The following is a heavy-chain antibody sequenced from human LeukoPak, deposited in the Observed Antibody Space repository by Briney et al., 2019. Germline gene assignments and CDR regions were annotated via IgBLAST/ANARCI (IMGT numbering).Heavy chain of an antibody. CDR3: ARGRHALDI. J-gene: IGHJ3*02. Sequence: GGSLRLSCAASGFTFTHYYMNWIRQTPGKGLEWVSYISDTGSTMFYADSLKGRFPISRDNTKSSLSLQMNSLRAEDTAVYYCARGRHALDIWGQGTMVTVSS. CDR2: ISDTGSTM. CDR1: GFTFTHYY. V-gene: IGHV3-11*04.